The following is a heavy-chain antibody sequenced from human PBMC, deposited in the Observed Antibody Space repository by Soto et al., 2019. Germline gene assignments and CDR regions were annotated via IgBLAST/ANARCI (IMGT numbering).Heavy chain of an antibody. CDR2: IKQDRSQK. Sequence: PGGSLRPSCAASGFSFSSYLPTWGRQSPGKGLEVVANIKQDRSQKYYVDSVKGRFTISRDNAKNALYLQMNILRAEDTAIYSGAGSNYDFWGGGSLDIWGQGTMVTV. V-gene: IGHV3-7*03. CDR1: GFSFSSYL. CDR3: AGSNYDFWGGGSLDI. D-gene: IGHD3-3*01. J-gene: IGHJ3*02.